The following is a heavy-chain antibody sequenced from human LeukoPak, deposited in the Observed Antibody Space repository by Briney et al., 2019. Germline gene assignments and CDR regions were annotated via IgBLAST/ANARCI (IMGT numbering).Heavy chain of an antibody. CDR1: GGSFSGYY. J-gene: IGHJ6*02. CDR3: ARGGVATRFYYGMDV. V-gene: IGHV4-34*01. Sequence: NPSETLSLTCAVYGGSFSGYYWSWIRQPPGKGLEWIGEINHSGSSNYNPSLKSRVTISVDTSKNQFSLKLSSLTAADTAVYYCARGGVATRFYYGMDVWGQGTTVTVSS. D-gene: IGHD4-23*01. CDR2: INHSGSS.